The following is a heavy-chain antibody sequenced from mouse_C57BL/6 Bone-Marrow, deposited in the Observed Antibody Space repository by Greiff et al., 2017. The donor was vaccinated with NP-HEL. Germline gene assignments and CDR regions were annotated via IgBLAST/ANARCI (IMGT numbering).Heavy chain of an antibody. V-gene: IGHV1-42*01. CDR3: ARRRDYDGFDY. D-gene: IGHD2-4*01. CDR2: LNPSTGGT. J-gene: IGHJ2*01. CDR1: GYSFTGYY. Sequence: EVQLVESGPELVKPGASVKISCKASGYSFTGYYMNWVKQSPEKSLEWIGELNPSTGGTTYNQKFKAKATLTVDKSSSTAYMQLKSLTSEDSAVYYCARRRDYDGFDYWGQGTTLTVSS.